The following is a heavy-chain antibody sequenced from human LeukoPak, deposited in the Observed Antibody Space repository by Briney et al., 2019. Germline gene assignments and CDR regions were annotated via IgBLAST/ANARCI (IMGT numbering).Heavy chain of an antibody. CDR3: ARRGSIAVAGIGVFDY. CDR1: GYTFTSYD. Sequence: GASVKVSCKASGYTFTSYDINWVRQATGQGLEWMGWMNPNSGNTGYAQKFQGRVTMTRNTSISTAYMELRSLRSDDTAVYYCARRGSIAVAGIGVFDYWGQGTLVTVSS. J-gene: IGHJ4*02. D-gene: IGHD6-19*01. V-gene: IGHV1-8*01. CDR2: MNPNSGNT.